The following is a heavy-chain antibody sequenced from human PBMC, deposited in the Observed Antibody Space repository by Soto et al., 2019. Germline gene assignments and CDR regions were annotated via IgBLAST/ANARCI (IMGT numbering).Heavy chain of an antibody. CDR2: IIPIFGTA. D-gene: IGHD2-15*01. CDR3: ASPTCSGGSCYAPGFDP. Sequence: SVKVSCKASGGTFSSYAISWVRQAPGQGLEWMGGIIPIFGTANYAQKLQGRVTITADESTSTAYMELSSLRSEDTAVYYCASPTCSGGSCYAPGFDPWGQGTLVTVSS. V-gene: IGHV1-69*13. J-gene: IGHJ5*02. CDR1: GGTFSSYA.